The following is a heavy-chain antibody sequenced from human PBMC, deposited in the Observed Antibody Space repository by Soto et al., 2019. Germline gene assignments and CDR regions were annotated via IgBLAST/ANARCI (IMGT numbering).Heavy chain of an antibody. D-gene: IGHD3-10*01. V-gene: IGHV4-34*12. CDR1: GRSFSGYY. J-gene: IGHJ4*02. Sequence: PSETLSLTCAVYGRSFSGYYWGWIRQPPGKGLEWIGNIFYIGSTYYNPSLQSRVTISVDTSKNQFSLKVPSVTAADTAVYFCASRSVLWIGDPAYYFDYWGQGTLVTVSS. CDR2: IFYIGST. CDR3: ASRSVLWIGDPAYYFDY.